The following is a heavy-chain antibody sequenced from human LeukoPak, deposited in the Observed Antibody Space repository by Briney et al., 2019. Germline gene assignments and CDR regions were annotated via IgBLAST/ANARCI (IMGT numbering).Heavy chain of an antibody. CDR3: ARDKGGSGYDHLDS. D-gene: IGHD5-12*01. Sequence: SQTLSLTCAISVDSVSTNSAACNSIRQSPSRGLEWRGRTYYRSKWYNDYAVSVKSRITINPDTSKNQFSLQLNSVTPEDTAVYYCARDKGGSGYDHLDSWGQGTLVTVSS. V-gene: IGHV6-1*01. CDR2: TYYRSKWYN. J-gene: IGHJ4*02. CDR1: VDSVSTNSAA.